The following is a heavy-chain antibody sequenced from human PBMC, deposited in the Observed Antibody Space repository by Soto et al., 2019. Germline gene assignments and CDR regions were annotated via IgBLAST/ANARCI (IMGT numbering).Heavy chain of an antibody. CDR2: IYSGGST. V-gene: IGHV3-53*01. CDR3: AREDSSGWSPFDY. CDR1: GFTVSSNY. Sequence: GSLRLSCAASGFTVSSNYMSWVRQAPGKGLEWVSVIYSGGSTYYADSVMGRFTISRDNSKNTLYLQMNSLRAEDTAVYYCAREDSSGWSPFDYWGQGTLVTVSS. D-gene: IGHD6-19*01. J-gene: IGHJ4*02.